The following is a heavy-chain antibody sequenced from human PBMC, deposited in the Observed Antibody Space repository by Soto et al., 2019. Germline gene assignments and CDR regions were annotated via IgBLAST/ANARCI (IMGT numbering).Heavy chain of an antibody. J-gene: IGHJ5*02. V-gene: IGHV4-31*03. Sequence: QVQLQESGPGLVRPSQTLSLSCTVSGGSISNSANHWSWIRQHPGEGLEWIGYIYYSGGTYYRPSLKSRVTMSIDASKYQFSLKLSSVTAADTAVYYCAKGVLGVHNCFDPWGQATLVTVSS. CDR2: IYYSGGT. CDR3: AKGVLGVHNCFDP. CDR1: GGSISNSANH. D-gene: IGHD3-10*01.